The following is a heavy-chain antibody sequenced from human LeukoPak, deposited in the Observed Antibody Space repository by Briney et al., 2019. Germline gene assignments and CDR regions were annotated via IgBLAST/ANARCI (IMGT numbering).Heavy chain of an antibody. CDR2: ISSSGKS. Sequence: SETLSLTCAVSGGSISTTDFDWAWIRQPPGQGLEWIATISSSGKSYYNPYLMSRVTISVDTSKNQFSLDVTSVTAADTGLFYCARFKGGTGFDYWGRGVLVIVS. V-gene: IGHV4-39*01. CDR3: ARFKGGTGFDY. CDR1: GGSISTTDFD. D-gene: IGHD1-26*01. J-gene: IGHJ4*02.